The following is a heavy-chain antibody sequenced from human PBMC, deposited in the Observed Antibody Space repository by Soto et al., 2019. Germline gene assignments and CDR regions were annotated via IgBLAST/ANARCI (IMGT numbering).Heavy chain of an antibody. CDR2: INSDGSST. D-gene: IGHD2-15*01. CDR1: GFTFSSYW. V-gene: IGHV3-74*01. CDR3: VRTSLVVAAATREDY. J-gene: IGHJ4*02. Sequence: EVQLVECGGGLVQPGGSLRLSCAASGFTFSSYWMHWVRQAPGKGLVWVSRINSDGSSTSYADSVKGRFTISRDNAKNTLYLQMNSLRAEDTAVYYSVRTSLVVAAATREDYWGQSTLVTVSS.